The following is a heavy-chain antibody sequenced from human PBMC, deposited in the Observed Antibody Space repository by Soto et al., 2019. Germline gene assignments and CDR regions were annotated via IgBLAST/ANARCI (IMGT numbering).Heavy chain of an antibody. V-gene: IGHV3-33*01. D-gene: IGHD3-3*01. Sequence: GGSLRLSCAASGFTFSSYGMHWVRQAPGKGLEWVAVIWYDGSNKYYADSVKGRFTISRDNSKNTLYLQMNSLRAEDTAVYYCAGDRYEVRSGYPYRYFDYWGQGTLVPVAS. CDR1: GFTFSSYG. CDR2: IWYDGSNK. J-gene: IGHJ4*02. CDR3: AGDRYEVRSGYPYRYFDY.